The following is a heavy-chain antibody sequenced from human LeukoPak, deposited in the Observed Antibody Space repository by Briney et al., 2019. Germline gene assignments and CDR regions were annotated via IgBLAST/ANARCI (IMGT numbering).Heavy chain of an antibody. D-gene: IGHD2-8*01. V-gene: IGHV1-2*02. J-gene: IGHJ4*02. CDR3: ARVAYCTKGVCINFDL. CDR1: GYTFTGSY. Sequence: ASLKVSCKASGYTFTGSYIHWMRQAPGQGLESMGWINPNSGATKYAQKFQGRVTVTRDTSTSTAYMELSGLRADDAAVYYCARVAYCTKGVCINFDLWGQGTLVTVSS. CDR2: INPNSGAT.